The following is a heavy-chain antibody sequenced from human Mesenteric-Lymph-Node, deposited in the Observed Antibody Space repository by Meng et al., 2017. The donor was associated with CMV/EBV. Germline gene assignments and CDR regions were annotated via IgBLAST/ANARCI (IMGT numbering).Heavy chain of an antibody. CDR3: ARTDTAMVTGGMDV. D-gene: IGHD5-18*01. V-gene: IGHV4-59*01. Sequence: GSLRLSCTVSIASISSYYWSWIRQPPGKGLEWIGYIYYSGSTNYNPSLKSRVTISVDTSKNQFSLKLSSVTAADTAVYYCARTDTAMVTGGMDVWGQGTTVTVSS. CDR1: IASISSYY. J-gene: IGHJ6*02. CDR2: IYYSGST.